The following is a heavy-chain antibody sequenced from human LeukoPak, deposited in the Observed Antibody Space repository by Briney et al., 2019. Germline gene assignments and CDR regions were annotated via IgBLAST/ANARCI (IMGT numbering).Heavy chain of an antibody. D-gene: IGHD6-19*01. CDR3: AREVAVAGTPRFDP. V-gene: IGHV3-74*01. Sequence: PGGSLRLSCTASGFTFSSYWMHWVRRAPGKGLVWVSRINSDGSSTSYADSVKGRFTISRGNAKNTLYLQMNSLRAEDTAVYYCAREVAVAGTPRFDPWGQGTLVTVSS. CDR1: GFTFSSYW. CDR2: INSDGSST. J-gene: IGHJ5*02.